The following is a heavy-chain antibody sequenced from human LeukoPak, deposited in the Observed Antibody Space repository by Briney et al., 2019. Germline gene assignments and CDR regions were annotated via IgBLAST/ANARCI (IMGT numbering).Heavy chain of an antibody. D-gene: IGHD3-3*01. J-gene: IGHJ5*02. V-gene: IGHV1-18*01. Sequence: GASVKVSCKASGCTFTSYGISWVRQAPGQGLEWMGWISAYNGNTNYAQKLQDRVTMTTDTSTSTAYMELRSLRSDDTAVYYCARGAYYDFWSGYVWFDPWGQGTLVTVSS. CDR1: GCTFTSYG. CDR2: ISAYNGNT. CDR3: ARGAYYDFWSGYVWFDP.